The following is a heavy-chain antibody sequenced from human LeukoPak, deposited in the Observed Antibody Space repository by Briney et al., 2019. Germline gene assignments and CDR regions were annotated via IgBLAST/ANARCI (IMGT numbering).Heavy chain of an antibody. CDR1: GFTFSDYY. V-gene: IGHV3-11*06. CDR3: ARVRAVAAPFDY. Sequence: GGSLRLSCAASGFTFSDYYMSWIRQAPGKGLEWVSYISSSSSYTNYADSVKGRFTISRDNAKNSLNLQMNSLRAEDTAVYCCARVRAVAAPFDYWGQGTLVTVSS. J-gene: IGHJ4*02. D-gene: IGHD6-19*01. CDR2: ISSSSSYT.